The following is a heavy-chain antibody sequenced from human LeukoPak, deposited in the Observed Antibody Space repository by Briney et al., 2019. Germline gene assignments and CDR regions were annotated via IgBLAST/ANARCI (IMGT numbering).Heavy chain of an antibody. CDR2: ISYDGSNK. V-gene: IGHV3-30-3*01. CDR3: ARVGEMATFDY. CDR1: GFTFSSYA. D-gene: IGHD5-24*01. J-gene: IGHJ4*02. Sequence: GGSLRLSCAASGFTFSSYAMHWVRQAPDKGLEWVAVISYDGSNKYYADSVKGRFTISRDNSKNTLYLQMNSLRAEDTAVYYCARVGEMATFDYWGQGTLVTVSS.